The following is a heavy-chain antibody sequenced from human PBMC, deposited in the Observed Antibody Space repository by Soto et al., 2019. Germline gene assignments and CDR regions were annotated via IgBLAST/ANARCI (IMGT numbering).Heavy chain of an antibody. CDR2: IKQDGSEK. Sequence: LRLSCAASGFTFSSYWMSWVRQAPGKGLEWVANIKQDGSEKYYADSVKGRFTISRDNAKNSLYLQMNSLRAEDTAVYYCAREFMATVTTSFDYWGQGTLVTVSS. CDR3: AREFMATVTTSFDY. CDR1: GFTFSSYW. V-gene: IGHV3-7*03. D-gene: IGHD4-4*01. J-gene: IGHJ4*02.